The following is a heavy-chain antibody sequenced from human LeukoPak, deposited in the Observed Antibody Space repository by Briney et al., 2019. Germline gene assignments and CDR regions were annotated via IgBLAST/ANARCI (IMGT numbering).Heavy chain of an antibody. CDR3: ARTSYVLRFLEWFNYFDY. D-gene: IGHD3-3*01. J-gene: IGHJ4*02. Sequence: SQTLSLTCTVSGGSISSGGYYWSWIRQHPGKGLEWIGYIYYSGGTYYNPSLKSRVTISVDTSKNQFSLKLSSVTAADTAVYYCARTSYVLRFLEWFNYFDYWGQGTLVTVSS. CDR2: IYYSGGT. V-gene: IGHV4-31*03. CDR1: GGSISSGGYY.